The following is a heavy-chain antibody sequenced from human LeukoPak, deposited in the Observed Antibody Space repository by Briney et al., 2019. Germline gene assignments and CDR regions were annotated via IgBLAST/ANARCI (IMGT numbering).Heavy chain of an antibody. CDR2: IYYSGST. J-gene: IGHJ5*02. Sequence: SETLSLTCTVSGGSISGYYWSWIRQPPGKGLEWIGYIYYSGSTNYNPSLKSRVTISVDTSKNQFSLKLSSVTAADTAVYYCAGDVSHNCSSTSCYYRGWFDPWGQGTLVTVSS. V-gene: IGHV4-59*12. D-gene: IGHD2-2*01. CDR3: AGDVSHNCSSTSCYYRGWFDP. CDR1: GGSISGYY.